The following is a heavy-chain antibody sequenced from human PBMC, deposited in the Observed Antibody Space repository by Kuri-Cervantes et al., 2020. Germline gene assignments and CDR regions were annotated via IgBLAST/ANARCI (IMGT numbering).Heavy chain of an antibody. CDR3: ARVDVWFGELLDDAFDI. D-gene: IGHD3-10*01. V-gene: IGHV4-34*01. Sequence: SETLSLTCAVYGGSFSGYYWSWIRQPPGKGLEWIGEINHSGSTYYNPSLKSRVTISVDTSKNQFPLKLSSVTAADTAVYYCARVDVWFGELLDDAFDIWGQGTMVTVSS. J-gene: IGHJ3*02. CDR2: INHSGST. CDR1: GGSFSGYY.